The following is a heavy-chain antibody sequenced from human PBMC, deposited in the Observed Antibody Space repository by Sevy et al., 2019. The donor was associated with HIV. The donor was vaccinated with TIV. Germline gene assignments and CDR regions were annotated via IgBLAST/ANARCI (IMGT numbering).Heavy chain of an antibody. J-gene: IGHJ6*02. CDR1: GFTFSYAW. CDR3: NTDPIILLLVTNGLDV. Sequence: GGSLRLSCAASGFTFSYAWMSWVRQAPGKGLEWIGRIKAKADGGTIEYAAPVKGRFIISRDDSKNTLYLQMNSLKTEDTAVYYCNTDPIILLLVTNGLDVWGQGTTVTVSS. V-gene: IGHV3-15*01. D-gene: IGHD2-8*02. CDR2: IKAKADGGTI.